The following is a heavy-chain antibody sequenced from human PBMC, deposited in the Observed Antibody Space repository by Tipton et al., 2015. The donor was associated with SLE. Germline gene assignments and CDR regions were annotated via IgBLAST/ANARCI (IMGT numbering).Heavy chain of an antibody. J-gene: IGHJ4*02. V-gene: IGHV4-39*07. CDR1: GGSISSSTYY. Sequence: TLSLTCTVSGGSISSSTYYWGWIRQAPGKGLEWIGGIFTSGNTYYNPSLKSRVTISVDTSKNQLSLNLNPVTAADTAVYYCAKSMGVGYCSGGNCFEPFDYWGQGTLVTVSS. CDR3: AKSMGVGYCSGGNCFEPFDY. CDR2: IFTSGNT. D-gene: IGHD2-15*01.